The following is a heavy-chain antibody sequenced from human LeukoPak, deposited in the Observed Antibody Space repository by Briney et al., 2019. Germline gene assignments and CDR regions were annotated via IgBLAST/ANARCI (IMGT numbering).Heavy chain of an antibody. J-gene: IGHJ4*01. CDR3: ARDGTAAGLYLDL. D-gene: IGHD6-13*01. V-gene: IGHV3-7*01. CDR1: GFTFTDYW. CDR2: IRQDGGEK. Sequence: GGSLRLSCAVSGFTFTDYWMNWARQAPGKGLEWVASIRQDGGEKYYVDSVKGRFTISRDNTKNSLYLQMSALRAEDTAVYYCARDGTAAGLYLDLWGQGTLVTVSS.